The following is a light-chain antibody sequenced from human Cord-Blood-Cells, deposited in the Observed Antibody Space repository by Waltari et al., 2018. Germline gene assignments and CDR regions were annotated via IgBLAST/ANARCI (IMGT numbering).Light chain of an antibody. V-gene: IGKV3-11*01. CDR3: QQRSAWPLT. CDR2: DTS. J-gene: IGKJ4*01. Sequence: EIVLTQSPATLSLSPGERATLSCRASQSVRSYLAWYQQKPGQVPRLLISDTSNRATGIPARFSGSGSVTEFTLTISSLEPEDFAVYYCQQRSAWPLTFGGGTKVEIK. CDR1: QSVRSY.